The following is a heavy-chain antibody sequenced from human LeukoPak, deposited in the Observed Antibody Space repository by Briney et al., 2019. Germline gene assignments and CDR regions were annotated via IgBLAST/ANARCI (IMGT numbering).Heavy chain of an antibody. D-gene: IGHD5-18*01. Sequence: GGSLRLSFAPSGFTVSNKYMSWVRQAPGKGLEWVSVIYGDGSTYYADYVRGRFTISRDNSKNTLYLQMNSLRAEDTAVYYCACYQRGYSYTYWGQGTLVTVSS. J-gene: IGHJ4*02. CDR3: ACYQRGYSYTY. V-gene: IGHV3-53*01. CDR1: GFTVSNKY. CDR2: IYGDGST.